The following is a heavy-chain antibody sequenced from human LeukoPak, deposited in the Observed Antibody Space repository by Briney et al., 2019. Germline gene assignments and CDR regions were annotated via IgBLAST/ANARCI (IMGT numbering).Heavy chain of an antibody. V-gene: IGHV4-34*01. D-gene: IGHD2-2*01. CDR2: INHSGST. Sequence: SETLSLTCAVYGGSFSGYYWSWIRQPPGKGLEWIGEINHSGSTNYNPSLKSRVTISVDTSKNQFSLKLSSVTAADTAVYYCARGILPQGYCSSTSCSFFDYWGQGTLVTVSS. J-gene: IGHJ4*02. CDR1: GGSFSGYY. CDR3: ARGILPQGYCSSTSCSFFDY.